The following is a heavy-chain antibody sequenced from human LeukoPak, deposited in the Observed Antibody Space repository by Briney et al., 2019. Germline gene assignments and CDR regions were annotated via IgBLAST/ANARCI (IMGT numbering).Heavy chain of an antibody. CDR1: GFTLSNYP. D-gene: IGHD3-3*02. CDR2: IGEEKSGSWT. CDR3: AKAGVISGWDY. V-gene: IGHV3-23*01. Sequence: GGSLRLSCAASGFTLSNYPMGWVRQAPVKGLEWLSAIGEEKSGSWTKSADSVKGRFTISRDNSENTLYLQMDSLTVEDTAVYYCAKAGVISGWDYWXXXXLVTVSS. J-gene: IGHJ4*01.